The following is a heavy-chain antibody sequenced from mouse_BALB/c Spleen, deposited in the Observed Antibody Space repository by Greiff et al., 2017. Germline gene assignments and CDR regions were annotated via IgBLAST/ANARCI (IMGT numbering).Heavy chain of an antibody. D-gene: IGHD2-3*01. J-gene: IGHJ2*01. CDR2: ISYSGST. CDR1: GYSITSDYA. V-gene: IGHV3-2*02. CDR3: ARGDGYYYFDY. Sequence: EVQRVESGPGLVKPSQSLSLTCTVTGYSITSDYAWNWIRQFPGNKLEWMGYISYSGSTSYNPSLKSRISITRDTSKNQFFLQLNSVTTEDTATYYCARGDGYYYFDYWGQGTTLTVSS.